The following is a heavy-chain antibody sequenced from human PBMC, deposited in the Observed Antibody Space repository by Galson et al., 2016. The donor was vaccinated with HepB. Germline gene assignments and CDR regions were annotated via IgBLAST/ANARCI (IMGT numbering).Heavy chain of an antibody. V-gene: IGHV3-73*01. CDR1: GLTFSGSA. Sequence: SLRLSCAVSGLTFSGSAMHWVRQASGKGLEWVGHIRSTANNYATAYAASVKGSFTISRDDSKNTAYLQMNSLKTEDTAVYYCTRHLDPGYSSSWYFWFDPWGQGTLVTVSS. CDR2: IRSTANNYAT. J-gene: IGHJ5*02. CDR3: TRHLDPGYSSSWYFWFDP. D-gene: IGHD6-13*01.